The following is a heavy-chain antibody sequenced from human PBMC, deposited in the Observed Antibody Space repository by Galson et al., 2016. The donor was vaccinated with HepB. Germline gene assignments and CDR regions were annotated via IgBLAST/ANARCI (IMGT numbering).Heavy chain of an antibody. V-gene: IGHV1-46*01. CDR3: ARDRGSNSLEGYGMDV. CDR1: GYTFINYY. D-gene: IGHD3-3*01. Sequence: SCKASGYTFINYYMHWVRQAPGQGLEWMGIGNPRTGSTSYAQKFQDRVTVTRDTSTSTVYMELSSLRSEDTAVYYCARDRGSNSLEGYGMDVWGQGTTVTVSS. CDR2: GNPRTGST. J-gene: IGHJ6*02.